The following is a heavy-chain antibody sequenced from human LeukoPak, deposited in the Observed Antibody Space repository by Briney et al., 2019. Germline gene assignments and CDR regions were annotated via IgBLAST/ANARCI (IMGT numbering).Heavy chain of an antibody. V-gene: IGHV4-34*01. J-gene: IGHJ3*02. CDR3: ARAPYGDYDSAFDI. CDR1: GGSFSGYY. CDR2: INHSGST. Sequence: SETLSLTCAVYGGSFSGYYWSWIRQPPGKGLEWIGEINHSGSTNYNPSLKSRVTISVDPSKNQFSLKLSSVTAADTAVYYCARAPYGDYDSAFDIWGQGTMVTVSS. D-gene: IGHD4-17*01.